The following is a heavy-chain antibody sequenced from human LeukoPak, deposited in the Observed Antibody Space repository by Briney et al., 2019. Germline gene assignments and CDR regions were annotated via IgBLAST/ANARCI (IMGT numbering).Heavy chain of an antibody. CDR2: IKQDGSEK. V-gene: IGHV3-7*01. CDR3: XRXNVXTAMVNDAFDI. D-gene: IGHD5-18*01. J-gene: IGHJ3*02. Sequence: PGGSLRLSCAASGFTFSSYWMSWVRQAPGKGLEWVANIKQDGSEKYYVDSVKGRFTISRDNAKNSLYLQMNSLRAEDTAVYYCXRXNVXTAMVNDAFDIWGQGTMVTVSS. CDR1: GFTFSSYW.